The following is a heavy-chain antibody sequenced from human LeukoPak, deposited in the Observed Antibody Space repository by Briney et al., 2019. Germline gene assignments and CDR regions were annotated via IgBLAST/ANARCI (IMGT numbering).Heavy chain of an antibody. CDR3: ARDASYYYGSGSPCFDY. Sequence: GGSLRLSCAASGFTFSSYSMNWVRQAPGKGLEWVPSISSSSSYIYYADSVKGRFTISRDNAKNSLYLQMNSLRAEDTAVYYCARDASYYYGSGSPCFDYWGQGTLVTVSS. D-gene: IGHD3-10*01. J-gene: IGHJ4*02. CDR1: GFTFSSYS. CDR2: ISSSSSYI. V-gene: IGHV3-21*01.